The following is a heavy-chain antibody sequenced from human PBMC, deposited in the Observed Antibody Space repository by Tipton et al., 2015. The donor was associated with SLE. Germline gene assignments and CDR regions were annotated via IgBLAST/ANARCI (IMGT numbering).Heavy chain of an antibody. CDR3: ARHGPVTTAGAFDI. J-gene: IGHJ3*02. CDR2: IYHSGST. Sequence: LSCTVSGGSISSSSYYWGWIRQPPGKGLEWIANIYHSGSTYYNPYLESRVTISVDTSKNQFSLKLSSVTAADTAVYYCARHGPVTTAGAFDIWGQGTMVTVSS. V-gene: IGHV4-39*01. CDR1: GGSISSSSYY. D-gene: IGHD4-17*01.